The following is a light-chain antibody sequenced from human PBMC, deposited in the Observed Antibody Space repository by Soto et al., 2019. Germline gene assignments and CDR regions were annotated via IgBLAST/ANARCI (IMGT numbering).Light chain of an antibody. V-gene: IGLV4-69*01. CDR2: LNSDGRP. CDR3: QTWGNGYV. Sequence: QSVLTQSPSASASLGASVKLTCTLSSGHSSYAIAWHQQQPEKGTRYLMKLNSDGRPTKGDGIPDRFSGSSSGAERYLTIPCLQSEDEADYSCQTWGNGYVFGTGTKVTVL. CDR1: SGHSSYA. J-gene: IGLJ1*01.